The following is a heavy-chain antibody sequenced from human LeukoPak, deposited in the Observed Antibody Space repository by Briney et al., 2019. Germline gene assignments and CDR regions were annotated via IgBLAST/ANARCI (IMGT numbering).Heavy chain of an antibody. Sequence: ASVKVSCKASGYTFTSYDINWVRQATGQGLEWMGWMNPNSGNTGYAQKFQGRVTMTRNTSISTAYMELSSLRSEDTAVYYCARQYCSGGSCYPDYYYYGMDVWGQGTTVTVSS. D-gene: IGHD2-15*01. CDR2: MNPNSGNT. CDR1: GYTFTSYD. CDR3: ARQYCSGGSCYPDYYYYGMDV. V-gene: IGHV1-8*01. J-gene: IGHJ6*02.